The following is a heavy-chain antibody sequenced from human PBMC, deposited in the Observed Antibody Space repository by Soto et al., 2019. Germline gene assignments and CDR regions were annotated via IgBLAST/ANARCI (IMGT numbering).Heavy chain of an antibody. CDR3: TRPSYGDFAGYFSFGVDV. CDR1: GFIFSDSA. V-gene: IGHV3-73*01. CDR2: IRSKSNFYAT. J-gene: IGHJ6*02. D-gene: IGHD4-17*01. Sequence: GGSLRLSCAASGFIFSDSAIHWVRQASGRGLEWVGRIRSKSNFYATTYGESVKGRFTISRDESKNTTYLQMSSLKTEDTAVYYCTRPSYGDFAGYFSFGVDVWGQGTTVTVSS.